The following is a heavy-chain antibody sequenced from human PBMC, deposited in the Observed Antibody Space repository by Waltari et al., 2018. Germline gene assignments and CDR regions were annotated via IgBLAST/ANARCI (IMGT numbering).Heavy chain of an antibody. V-gene: IGHV4-34*01. CDR3: ARAGGIAARPKNYYYYMDV. CDR2: INHSGST. Sequence: QVQLQQWGAGLLKPSETLSLPCAGYGGSFSGYYWSWIRYAPGKGLEWVREINHSGSTNYNPSLKSRVTISVDTSKNQFSLKLSSVTAADTAVYYCARAGGIAARPKNYYYYMDVWGKGTTVTVSS. CDR1: GGSFSGYY. D-gene: IGHD6-6*01. J-gene: IGHJ6*03.